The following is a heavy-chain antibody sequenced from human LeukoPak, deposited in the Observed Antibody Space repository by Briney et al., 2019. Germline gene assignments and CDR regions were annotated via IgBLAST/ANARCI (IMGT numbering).Heavy chain of an antibody. Sequence: PGGSLRLSCAASGFTFSSYAMSWVRQAPGKGLEWVSAISGSGGSTYYADSVKGRSTISRDNSKNTLYLQMDSLRAEDTAVYYCAKAAYYGSGSHNDYWGQGTLVTVSS. D-gene: IGHD3-10*01. CDR2: ISGSGGST. J-gene: IGHJ4*02. CDR3: AKAAYYGSGSHNDY. V-gene: IGHV3-23*01. CDR1: GFTFSSYA.